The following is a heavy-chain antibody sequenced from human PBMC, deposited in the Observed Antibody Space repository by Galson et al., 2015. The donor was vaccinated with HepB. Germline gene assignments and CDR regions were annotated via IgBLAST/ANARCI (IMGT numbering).Heavy chain of an antibody. Sequence: SVKVSCKASGYTFTGYYMHWVRQAPGQGLEWMGWINPNSGGTNYAQKFQGRVTMTRDTSISTAYMELSRLRSDDTAVYYCARDKTPTYYDFWSGIDYWGQGTLVTVSS. J-gene: IGHJ4*02. D-gene: IGHD3-3*01. CDR2: INPNSGGT. CDR3: ARDKTPTYYDFWSGIDY. CDR1: GYTFTGYY. V-gene: IGHV1-2*02.